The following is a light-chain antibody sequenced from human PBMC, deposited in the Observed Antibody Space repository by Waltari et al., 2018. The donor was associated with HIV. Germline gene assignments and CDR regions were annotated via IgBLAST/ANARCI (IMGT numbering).Light chain of an antibody. CDR2: RNN. V-gene: IGLV1-47*01. J-gene: IGLJ3*02. CDR3: AAWDDSLSGPV. CDR1: GSNIGSNS. Sequence: QSILTQPPSTSGTPGQRVTISCSGSGSNIGSNSVSWYQLLLGTAPKLLIYRNNQRPSGVPDLFSGSKSATSASLAIGGLRSEDEADYYCAAWDDSLSGPVFGGGTKLTVL.